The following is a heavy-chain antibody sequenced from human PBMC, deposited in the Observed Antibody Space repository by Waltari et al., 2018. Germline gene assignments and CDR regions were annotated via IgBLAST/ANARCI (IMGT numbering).Heavy chain of an antibody. J-gene: IGHJ6*02. D-gene: IGHD5-12*01. V-gene: IGHV3-66*02. Sequence: EVQLVESGGGLVQPGGSRRLPGAALAFTVSGNYMSWVRQAQGKGRDGVSVIYSGGSTYYADSVKGRFTISRDNSKNTLYLQMNSLRAEDTAVYYCASSLMGWLRLRSVGDYYYGMDVWGQGTTVTVSS. CDR1: AFTVSGNY. CDR2: IYSGGST. CDR3: ASSLMGWLRLRSVGDYYYGMDV.